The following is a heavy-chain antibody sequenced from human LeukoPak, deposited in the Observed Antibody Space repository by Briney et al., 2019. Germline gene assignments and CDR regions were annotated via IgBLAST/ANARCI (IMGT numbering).Heavy chain of an antibody. CDR1: GGTFSIYA. Sequence: GSSVKVSCKASGGTFSIYAISWVRQAPGQGLEWMGGIIPIFGTANYAQKFQGRVTITADESTSTAYMELSSLRSEDTAVYYCARREYSYGMDVWGQGTTVTVSS. CDR2: IIPIFGTA. D-gene: IGHD3-10*01. V-gene: IGHV1-69*01. CDR3: ARREYSYGMDV. J-gene: IGHJ6*02.